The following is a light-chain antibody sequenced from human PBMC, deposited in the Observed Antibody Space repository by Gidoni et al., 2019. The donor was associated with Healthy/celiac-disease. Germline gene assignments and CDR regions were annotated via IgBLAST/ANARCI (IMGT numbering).Light chain of an antibody. J-gene: IGKJ2*01. Sequence: ELVLTQSPGTLSLSPGERATLSCRASQSVSSSYLAWYQQKPGQAPRLLIYGASSRATGIPDRFSGSGSGTDFTLTISRLEPEDFAVYYCQLVAFFXQXTKLEIK. CDR1: QSVSSSY. CDR3: QLVAF. V-gene: IGKV3-20*01. CDR2: GAS.